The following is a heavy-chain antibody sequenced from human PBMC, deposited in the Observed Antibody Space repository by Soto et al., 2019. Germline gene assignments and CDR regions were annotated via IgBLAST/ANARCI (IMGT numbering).Heavy chain of an antibody. CDR3: ARVPEP. CDR1: GGSISSYY. Sequence: SETLSLTCTVSGGSISSYYWGWIRQPPGKGLEWIGSIYHSGSTYYNPSLKSRVTISVDRSKNQFSLKLSSVTAADTAVYYCARVPEPWRQGTLVPVTS. V-gene: IGHV4-39*07. J-gene: IGHJ5*02. CDR2: IYHSGST.